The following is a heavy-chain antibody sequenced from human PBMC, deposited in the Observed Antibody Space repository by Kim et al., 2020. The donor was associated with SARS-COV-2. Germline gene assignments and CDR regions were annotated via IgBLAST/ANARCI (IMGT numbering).Heavy chain of an antibody. CDR2: IKSKTDGGTT. CDR3: TTLGGFLEWLSPFDY. CDR1: GFTFSNAW. J-gene: IGHJ4*02. Sequence: GGSLRLSCAASGFTFSNAWMSWVRQAPGKGLEWVGRIKSKTDGGTTDYAAPVKGRFTISRDDSKNTLYLQMNSLKTEDTAVYYCTTLGGFLEWLSPFDYWGQGTLVTVSS. D-gene: IGHD3-3*01. V-gene: IGHV3-15*01.